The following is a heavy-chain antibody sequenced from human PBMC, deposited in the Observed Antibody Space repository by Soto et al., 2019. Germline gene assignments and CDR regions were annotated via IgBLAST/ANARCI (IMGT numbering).Heavy chain of an antibody. CDR2: ISYDGINK. J-gene: IGHJ5*02. V-gene: IGHV3-30*03. Sequence: GGSLRLSCAASGFTFSNYGMHWVRQAPGKGLEWVVVISYDGINKYYADSVKGRFTISRDNSKNTLYLQMNSLRAEDTAVYYCATDTFDPWGQGTLVTVSS. CDR1: GFTFSNYG. CDR3: ATDTFDP.